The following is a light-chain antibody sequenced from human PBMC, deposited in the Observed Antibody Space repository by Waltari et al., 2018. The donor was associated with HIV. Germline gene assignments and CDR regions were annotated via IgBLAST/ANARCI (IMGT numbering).Light chain of an antibody. CDR1: QAIRND. J-gene: IGKJ1*01. CDR3: LQDYTWPWT. CDR2: AVS. Sequence: AIQMTQSPTSLSASVGGKVTITCRASQAIRNDLSWYQQRPGKAPSLVIFAVSTLGSGVPSRFSGSASGSDFTLTIHNLQPEDFATYYCLQDYTWPWTFGQGTKVEIK. V-gene: IGKV1-6*01.